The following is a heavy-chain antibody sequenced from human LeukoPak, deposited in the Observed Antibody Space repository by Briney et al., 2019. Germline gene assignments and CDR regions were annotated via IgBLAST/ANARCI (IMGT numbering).Heavy chain of an antibody. CDR2: ISAYNGNT. CDR3: ARGYYYDSSGYYYDYFDY. D-gene: IGHD3-22*01. Sequence: ASVKVSCKASGYTFTSYGISWVRQAPGQGLEWMGWISAYNGNTNYALNLQGRVTMTTDTSTSTAYMELRSLRSDDTAMYYCARGYYYDSSGYYYDYFDYWGQGTLVTVSS. CDR1: GYTFTSYG. V-gene: IGHV1-18*01. J-gene: IGHJ4*02.